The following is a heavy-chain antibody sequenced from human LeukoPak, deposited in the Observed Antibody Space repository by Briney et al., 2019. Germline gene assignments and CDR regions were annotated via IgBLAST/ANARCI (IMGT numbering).Heavy chain of an antibody. CDR1: GGTFSSYA. D-gene: IGHD5-24*01. CDR3: ASSSQGDGYNYVGNFDY. J-gene: IGHJ4*02. Sequence: ASVKVSCKASGGTFSSYAISWVRQAPGQGLEWMGRIIPILGIANYAQKFQGRVTITADKSTSTAYMELSSLRSEDTAVYYCASSSQGDGYNYVGNFDYWGQGTLVTVSS. V-gene: IGHV1-69*04. CDR2: IIPILGIA.